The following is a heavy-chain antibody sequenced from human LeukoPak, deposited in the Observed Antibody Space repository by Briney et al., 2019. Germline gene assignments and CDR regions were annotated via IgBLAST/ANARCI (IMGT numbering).Heavy chain of an antibody. J-gene: IGHJ5*02. V-gene: IGHV4-39*01. Sequence: SETLSLTCSVSGGSINSIYYWAWIRQPPGKGLEWIGTVHYSGSTYYNPSLKSRVTVSVDTSKDQFFLKLRSVTAADTAVYYCARHQYTHYEIDPWGQGILVTVSS. CDR3: ARHQYTHYEIDP. CDR2: VHYSGST. D-gene: IGHD4-4*01. CDR1: GGSINSIYY.